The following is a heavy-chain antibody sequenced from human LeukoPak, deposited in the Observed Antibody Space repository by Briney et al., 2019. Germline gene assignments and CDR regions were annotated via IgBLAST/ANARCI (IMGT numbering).Heavy chain of an antibody. CDR3: ARNTGNWDLDY. CDR2: ISTYNGNT. J-gene: IGHJ4*02. D-gene: IGHD1-1*01. Sequence: ASVKVSCKASGYTFTNYGISWVRQAPGQGLEWMGWISTYNGNTHYAQNFQGTFTMTTDTSTTTAYMELRSLRSGDTAVYYCARNTGNWDLDYWGQGTLVTVSS. CDR1: GYTFTNYG. V-gene: IGHV1-18*01.